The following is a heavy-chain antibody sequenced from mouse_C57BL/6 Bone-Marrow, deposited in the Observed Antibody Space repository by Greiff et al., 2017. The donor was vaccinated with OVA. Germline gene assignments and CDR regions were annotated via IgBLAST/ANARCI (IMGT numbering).Heavy chain of an antibody. CDR2: IYPRSGNT. CDR1: GYTFTSYG. V-gene: IGHV1-81*01. CDR3: ARQDFYYAMDY. Sequence: VQLVESGAELARPGASVKLSCKASGYTFTSYGISWVKQRTGQGLEWIGEIYPRSGNTYYNEKFKGKATLTADKSSSTAYMELRSLPSEDSAVYFCARQDFYYAMDYWGQGTSVTVSS. J-gene: IGHJ4*01.